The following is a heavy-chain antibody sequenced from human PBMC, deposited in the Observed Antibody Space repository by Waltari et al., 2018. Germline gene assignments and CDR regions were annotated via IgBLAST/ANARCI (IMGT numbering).Heavy chain of an antibody. CDR3: ARDPGDPAYLDI. Sequence: QVQLVQSGAEVQKPGASVTVSCKTSGYTFTGSYMHWVRQAPGQGLEWMGWIDPHSGLTNYAQKFQGRVTMTRDMSISTAYMELSRLSFDDTAVYYCARDPGDPAYLDIWGRGTQVTVS. J-gene: IGHJ2*01. D-gene: IGHD7-27*01. CDR2: IDPHSGLT. V-gene: IGHV1-2*02. CDR1: GYTFTGSY.